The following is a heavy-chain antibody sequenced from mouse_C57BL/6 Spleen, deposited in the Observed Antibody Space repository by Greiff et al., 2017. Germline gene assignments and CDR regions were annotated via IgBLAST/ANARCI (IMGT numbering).Heavy chain of an antibody. J-gene: IGHJ4*01. CDR1: GYAFSSSW. V-gene: IGHV1-82*01. Sequence: LVEPGASVKISCKASGYAFSSSWMNWVKQRPGKGLEWIGRIYPGDGDTNYNGKFKGKATLTADKSSSTAYMQLSSLTTEDSAIYYCASPYYDYDVGGYAMDYWGQGTSVTVSS. D-gene: IGHD2-4*01. CDR2: IYPGDGDT. CDR3: ASPYYDYDVGGYAMDY.